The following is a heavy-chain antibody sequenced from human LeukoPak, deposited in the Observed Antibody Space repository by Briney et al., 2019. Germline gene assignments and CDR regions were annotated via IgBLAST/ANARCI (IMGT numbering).Heavy chain of an antibody. V-gene: IGHV1-69*06. D-gene: IGHD2-21*02. CDR3: ARAQPPPYCGGDCCPTGDFDY. Sequence: GASVKVSCKASGGTFSSYAISWVRQAPGQGLEWMGGIIPIFGTANYAQKFQGRVTITADKSTSTAYMELSSLRSEDTAVYYCARAQPPPYCGGDCCPTGDFDYWGQGTLVTVSS. CDR1: GGTFSSYA. CDR2: IIPIFGTA. J-gene: IGHJ4*02.